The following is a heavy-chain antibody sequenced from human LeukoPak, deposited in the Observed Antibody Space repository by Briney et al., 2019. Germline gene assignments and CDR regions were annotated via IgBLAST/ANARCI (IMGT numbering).Heavy chain of an antibody. J-gene: IGHJ4*02. CDR2: IWYDGSNK. CDR1: GFTFSSYG. V-gene: IGHV3-33*06. Sequence: GGSLRLSCAASGFTFSSYGMRWVRRAPGKGLEWVAVIWYDGSNKYYADSVKGRFTISRDNSKNTLYMQMNSLRAEETAVYSFAKGGAYQLPPFDYWGEGTLVTVSS. CDR3: AKGGAYQLPPFDY. D-gene: IGHD2-2*01.